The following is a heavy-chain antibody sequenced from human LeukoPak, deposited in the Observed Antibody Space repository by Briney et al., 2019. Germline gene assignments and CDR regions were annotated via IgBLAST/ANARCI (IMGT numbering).Heavy chain of an antibody. CDR1: GGSISSGSYY. CDR2: IYYSGTT. CDR3: AREVDAAAAYNWFDP. J-gene: IGHJ5*02. V-gene: IGHV4-39*07. D-gene: IGHD2-2*01. Sequence: SETLSLTCTVSGGSISSGSYYWVWIRQPPGKGLEWIGTIYYSGTTYYNPSLKSRVTISVDTSKNQFSLRLSSVTAADTAVYYCAREVDAAAAYNWFDPWGQGTLVTVSS.